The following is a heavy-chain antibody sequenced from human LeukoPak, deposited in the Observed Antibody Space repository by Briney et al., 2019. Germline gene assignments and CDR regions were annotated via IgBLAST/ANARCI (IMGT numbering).Heavy chain of an antibody. CDR1: GFTFSSYW. J-gene: IGHJ4*02. CDR2: INSDGSST. CDR3: ARELTGDLGTDY. V-gene: IGHV3-74*01. D-gene: IGHD7-27*01. Sequence: PGGSLRLPCAASGFTFSSYWMHWVRQAPGKGLVWVSRINSDGSSTSYADSVKGRFTIPRDNAKNTLYLQMNSLRAEDTAVYYCARELTGDLGTDYWGQGTLVTVSS.